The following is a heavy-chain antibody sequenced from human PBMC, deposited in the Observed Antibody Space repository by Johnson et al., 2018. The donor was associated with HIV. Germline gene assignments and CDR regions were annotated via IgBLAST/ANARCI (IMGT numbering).Heavy chain of an antibody. Sequence: QVQLVESGGGVVQSGRSLRLSCAASGFIFSSYAMHWVRQAPGKGLEWVAVISYDGSNKYYADSVKGRFTISRDNSKNTVYLQMKSLRAEDTAVYYCARDDDAFDIWGQGTMVTVSS. V-gene: IGHV3-30*04. CDR2: ISYDGSNK. J-gene: IGHJ3*02. CDR3: ARDDDAFDI. CDR1: GFIFSSYA.